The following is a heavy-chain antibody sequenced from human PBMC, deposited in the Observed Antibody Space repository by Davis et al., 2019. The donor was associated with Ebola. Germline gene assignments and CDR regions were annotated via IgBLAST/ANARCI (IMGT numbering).Heavy chain of an antibody. CDR3: ARGDYDILTGPLNY. D-gene: IGHD3-9*01. CDR2: IYYSGST. V-gene: IGHV4-39*01. Sequence: SETLSLTCTVSGGSISSSSYYWGWIRQPPGKGLEWIGSIYYSGSTYYNPSLKSRVTISVDTSKNQFSLKLSSATAADTAVYYCARGDYDILTGPLNYWGQGTLVTVSS. CDR1: GGSISSSSYY. J-gene: IGHJ4*02.